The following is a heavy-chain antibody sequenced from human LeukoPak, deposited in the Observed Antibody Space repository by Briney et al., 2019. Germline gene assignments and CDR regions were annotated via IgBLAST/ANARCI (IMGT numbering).Heavy chain of an antibody. Sequence: ASVRVSCKASGYTFIGYYIHWVRQAPGQGLEWMGWINPNSGGTNYAQKFQGRVSMTSDTSISTAYMDLTSLRSDDTAIYYCATSEGHFDYWGQGTLVSVFS. CDR1: GYTFIGYY. D-gene: IGHD1-26*01. J-gene: IGHJ4*02. CDR2: INPNSGGT. V-gene: IGHV1-2*02. CDR3: ATSEGHFDY.